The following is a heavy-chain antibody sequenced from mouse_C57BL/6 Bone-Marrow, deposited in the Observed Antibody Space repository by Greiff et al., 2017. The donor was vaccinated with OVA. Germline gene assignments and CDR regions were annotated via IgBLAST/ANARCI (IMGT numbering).Heavy chain of an antibody. D-gene: IGHD1-1*01. CDR1: GFTFSDYG. CDR2: IRNLAYSI. J-gene: IGHJ4*01. V-gene: IGHV5-15*01. CDR3: AGHLTTVVAGAMDD. Sequence: EVQGVESGGGLVQPGGSLKLSCAASGFTFSDYGMAWVRQAPRKGPEWVAFIRNLAYSIYYADTVPGRFTISRENAKHTLYLELSSLRAEDTAMYYCAGHLTTVVAGAMDDWGQGTSVTVSS.